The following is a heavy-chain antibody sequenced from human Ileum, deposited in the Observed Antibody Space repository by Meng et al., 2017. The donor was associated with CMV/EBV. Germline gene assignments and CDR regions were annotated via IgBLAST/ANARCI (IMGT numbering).Heavy chain of an antibody. CDR3: ARDSYCSSTSCYFSYYYYGMDV. CDR1: GFTFSSYW. V-gene: IGHV3-74*01. Sequence: GESLKISCAASGFTFSSYWMHWVRQAPGKGLVWVARTNGDGSSTSYADSVKGRFTISRDNAKNTLYLQMNSLRVEDTAVYYCARDSYCSSTSCYFSYYYYGMDVWGQGTTVTVS. J-gene: IGHJ6*02. CDR2: TNGDGSST. D-gene: IGHD2-2*01.